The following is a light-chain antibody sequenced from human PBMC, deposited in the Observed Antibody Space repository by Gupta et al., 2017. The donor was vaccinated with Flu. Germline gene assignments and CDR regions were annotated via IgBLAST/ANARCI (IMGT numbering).Light chain of an antibody. J-gene: IGLJ2*01. V-gene: IGLV2-23*02. Sequence: QPALTQPASVSASPGQSITISCTGASSNVGNYNLVSWYQQHPGKAPKLLIYAVNKRPSGISNRFSGSKSGNTASLTISGLRAEDEADYYCCSDASIHTVVLGGGTKLTVL. CDR1: SSNVGNYNL. CDR3: CSDASIHTVV. CDR2: AVN.